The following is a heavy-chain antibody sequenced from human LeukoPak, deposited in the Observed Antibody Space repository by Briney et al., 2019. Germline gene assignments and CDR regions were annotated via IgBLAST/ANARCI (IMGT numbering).Heavy chain of an antibody. CDR1: GGSISSYY. CDR3: ARRAPLNDWFDP. J-gene: IGHJ5*02. CDR2: IYTSGST. D-gene: IGHD1-1*01. Sequence: SETLSLTCTVSGGSISSYYWSWIRQPPGKGLEWIGYIYTSGSTNYNPSLKSRVTISVDTSKNQFSLKLSSVTAADTAVYYCARRAPLNDWFDPWGQGTLVTVSS. V-gene: IGHV4-4*09.